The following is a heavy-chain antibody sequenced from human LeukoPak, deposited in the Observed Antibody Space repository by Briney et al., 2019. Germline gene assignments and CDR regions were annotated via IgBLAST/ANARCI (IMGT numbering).Heavy chain of an antibody. V-gene: IGHV3-11*01. CDR2: ISSSGSTI. D-gene: IGHD1-26*01. CDR1: GFTFSDYY. CDR3: AREKSHSGSPNFDY. Sequence: PGGSLRLSCAASGFTFSDYYMSWIRQAPGKGLEWVSYISSSGSTIYYADSVKGRFTISRDDAKNSLYLQMNSLRAEDTAVYYCAREKSHSGSPNFDYWGQGTLVTVSS. J-gene: IGHJ4*02.